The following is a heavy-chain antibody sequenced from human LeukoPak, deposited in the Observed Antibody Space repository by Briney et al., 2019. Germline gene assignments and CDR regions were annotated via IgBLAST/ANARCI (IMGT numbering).Heavy chain of an antibody. J-gene: IGHJ4*02. CDR3: AKDRRRLGCSSTSCPKHGY. CDR1: GFTFSSYA. V-gene: IGHV3-23*01. Sequence: GGSLRLSCAASGFTFSSYAMSWVRQAPGKGLEWVSAISGSGGSTYYADSVKGRFTISRDNSKNTLYLQMNSLRAEDTAVYYCAKDRRRLGCSSTSCPKHGYWGQGTLVTVSS. CDR2: ISGSGGST. D-gene: IGHD2-2*01.